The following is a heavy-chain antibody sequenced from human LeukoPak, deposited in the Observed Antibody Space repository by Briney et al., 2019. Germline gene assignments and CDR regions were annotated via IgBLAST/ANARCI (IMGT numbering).Heavy chain of an antibody. CDR2: IKKDGSEE. Sequence: GGSLRLSCXASAFTFSDYWMSWVRQARGKGPEWVANIKKDGSEEHYVDSVKGRFTVSRHNAKNSLFLQMNSLRVKDTAVYYCATYDNWVAGDVWGQGTTVSVSS. D-gene: IGHD1-20*01. CDR1: AFTFSDYW. CDR3: ATYDNWVAGDV. V-gene: IGHV3-7*01. J-gene: IGHJ6*02.